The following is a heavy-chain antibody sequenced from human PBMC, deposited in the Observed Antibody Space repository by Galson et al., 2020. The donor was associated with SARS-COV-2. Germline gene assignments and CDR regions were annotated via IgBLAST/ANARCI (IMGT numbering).Heavy chain of an antibody. D-gene: IGHD2-21*01. CDR3: AKERAYFDGFDI. CDR1: GFTFSDHG. J-gene: IGHJ3*02. CDR2: TSPDGNIK. V-gene: IGHV3-30-3*01. Sequence: GESLKISCAASGFTFSDHGLHWVRQPPGMGLEWVAVTSPDGNIKYHADSVKGRFTISRDNLNNILYLQMDSLRAEDTAVYFCAKERAYFDGFDIWGQGTLVTVSS.